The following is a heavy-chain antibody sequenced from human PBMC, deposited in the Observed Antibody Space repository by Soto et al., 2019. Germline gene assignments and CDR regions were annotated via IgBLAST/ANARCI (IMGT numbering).Heavy chain of an antibody. Sequence: ASVKVSCKASGGTFSSYAISWVRQAPGQGLEWMGGIIPIFGTANYAQKFQGRVTITADESTSTAYMELSSLRSADTAVYYCARGRGGYYYYGLDVWGRGTTVTVSS. J-gene: IGHJ6*02. CDR3: ARGRGGYYYYGLDV. CDR1: GGTFSSYA. D-gene: IGHD3-16*01. CDR2: IIPIFGTA. V-gene: IGHV1-69*13.